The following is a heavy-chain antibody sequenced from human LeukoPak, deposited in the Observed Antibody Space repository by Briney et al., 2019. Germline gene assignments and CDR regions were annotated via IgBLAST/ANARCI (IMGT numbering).Heavy chain of an antibody. J-gene: IGHJ4*02. CDR2: INSKTDSVTT. CDR1: GFTFSNAW. Sequence: GGSLRLSCAASGFTFSNAWMNWVRQAPGKGLEWVCRINSKTDSVTTDYPAPVRGKFAISRDDSKNTLYLQMNSLKTEDPAVYYCPTYRHSDFAALFDCWGQGTLVTVYS. V-gene: IGHV3-15*07. D-gene: IGHD3-3*01. CDR3: PTYRHSDFAALFDC.